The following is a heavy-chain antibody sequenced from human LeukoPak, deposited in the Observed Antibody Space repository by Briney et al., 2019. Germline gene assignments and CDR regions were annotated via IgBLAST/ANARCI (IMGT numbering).Heavy chain of an antibody. CDR3: ARVYYYDSSGYEEY. CDR1: GGSFSGYY. Sequence: SETLSLTCAVYGGSFSGYYWGWIRQPPGKGLGGIGEINHSGSTNYNPSLKSRVTISVDTSKNQFSLKLSSVTAADTAVYYCARVYYYDSSGYEEYWGQGTLVTVSS. CDR2: INHSGST. D-gene: IGHD3-22*01. J-gene: IGHJ4*02. V-gene: IGHV4-34*01.